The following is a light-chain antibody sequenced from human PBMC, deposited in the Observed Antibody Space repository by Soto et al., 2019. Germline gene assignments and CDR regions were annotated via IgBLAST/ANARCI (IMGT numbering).Light chain of an antibody. CDR1: SSDVGGYNY. CDR3: SSYAGSNHLE. Sequence: QSALTQPPSASGSPGQSVTISCTGTSSDVGGYNYVPWYQQHPGKAPKLMIYEVTKRPSGVPDCFSGSKSGNTASLTVSGLQAEDEADYYCSSYAGSNHLEFGGGTKLTVL. V-gene: IGLV2-8*01. J-gene: IGLJ2*01. CDR2: EVT.